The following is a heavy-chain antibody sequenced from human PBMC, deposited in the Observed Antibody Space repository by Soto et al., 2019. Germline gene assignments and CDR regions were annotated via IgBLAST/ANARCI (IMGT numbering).Heavy chain of an antibody. J-gene: IGHJ4*02. V-gene: IGHV4-31*03. D-gene: IGHD5-12*01. CDR1: GGSINSDHYY. Sequence: PSETLSLTCTVSGGSINSDHYYWSWIRQQPGKGLEWIGHIYYSGDTYYNPSLKSRVTISVDTSKNQFSLKLSSVTAADTAVYYCARTAYSGYDYPYYFDYWGQGTLVTVSS. CDR3: ARTAYSGYDYPYYFDY. CDR2: IYYSGDT.